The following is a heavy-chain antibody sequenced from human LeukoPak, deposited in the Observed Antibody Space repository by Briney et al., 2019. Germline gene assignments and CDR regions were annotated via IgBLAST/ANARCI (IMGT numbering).Heavy chain of an antibody. J-gene: IGHJ4*02. Sequence: PGGSLRLSCAASGFTFSSYEMNWVRLAPGKGLEWVSYISESGSAIYYADSVKGRFTISRDNAKNSLYLQMNSLRVEDTAVYYCAKLAKYFYGSETYYFFEHWGQGTPVTASS. CDR3: AKLAKYFYGSETYYFFEH. V-gene: IGHV3-48*03. CDR1: GFTFSSYE. D-gene: IGHD3-10*01. CDR2: ISESGSAI.